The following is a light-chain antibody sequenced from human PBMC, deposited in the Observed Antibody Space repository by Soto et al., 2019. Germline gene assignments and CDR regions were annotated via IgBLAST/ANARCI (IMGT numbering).Light chain of an antibody. CDR3: QQYNNRPPET. Sequence: EIVMTQSPATLSVSPGERATLSCRASQSVGSNLAWYQQKPGQAPRLLIYGASTRATGIPARFSGRGSGTEFTLTISSLQSEDFAIYYCQQYNNRPPETFGQGTKLE. CDR1: QSVGSN. V-gene: IGKV3-15*01. J-gene: IGKJ2*01. CDR2: GAS.